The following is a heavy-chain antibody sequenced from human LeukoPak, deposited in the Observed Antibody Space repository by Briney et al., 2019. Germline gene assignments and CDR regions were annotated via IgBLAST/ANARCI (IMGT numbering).Heavy chain of an antibody. CDR3: ARDYMGGTTVTTNQYYFDY. CDR2: IIPIFGTA. CDR1: GGTFSSYA. V-gene: IGHV1-69*13. J-gene: IGHJ4*02. Sequence: SVKVSCKASGGTFSSYAISWVRQAPGQGLEWMGGIIPIFGTANYAQKFQGRVTITADESTSTAYMELSSLRSEDTAVYYCARDYMGGTTVTTNQYYFDYWGQGTLVTVSS. D-gene: IGHD4-17*01.